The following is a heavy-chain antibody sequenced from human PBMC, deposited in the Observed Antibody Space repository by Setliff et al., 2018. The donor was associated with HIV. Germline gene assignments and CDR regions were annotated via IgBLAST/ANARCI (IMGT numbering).Heavy chain of an antibody. CDR3: VKNLYTEMWGEIFDS. CDR1: GFTFNDYA. V-gene: IGHV3-33*06. D-gene: IGHD3-16*01. Sequence: GGSLRLSCAASGFTFNDYAMHWVRQAPGKGLEWVAVIWHDGSNQYYADSVKGRFTISRDNSRNTQYLQMNSLSVEDTAVYYRVKNLYTEMWGEIFDSWGRGTLVTVSS. CDR2: IWHDGSNQ. J-gene: IGHJ4*02.